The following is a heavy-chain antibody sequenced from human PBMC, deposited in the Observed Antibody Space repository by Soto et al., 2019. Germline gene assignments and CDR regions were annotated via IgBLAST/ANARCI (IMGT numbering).Heavy chain of an antibody. Sequence: GASVKVSCKASGGTFSSYAISWVRQAPGQGLEWMGGIIPIFGTANYAQKFQGRVTITADESTSTAYMEMGSLRSEDTAVYYCARERYSSSPLHYYYGMDVWGQGTTVTVSS. V-gene: IGHV1-69*13. CDR3: ARERYSSSPLHYYYGMDV. CDR1: GGTFSSYA. J-gene: IGHJ6*02. D-gene: IGHD6-6*01. CDR2: IIPIFGTA.